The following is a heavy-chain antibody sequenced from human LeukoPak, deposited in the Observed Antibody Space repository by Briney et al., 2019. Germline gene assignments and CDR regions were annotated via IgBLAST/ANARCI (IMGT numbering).Heavy chain of an antibody. CDR3: ARGPPDYYDILTGYYEPLIDY. V-gene: IGHV1-2*02. CDR2: INPNSGGT. D-gene: IGHD3-9*01. CDR1: GYTFTGYY. Sequence: GASVKVSCKASGYTFTGYYMHWVRQAPGQGLEWMGWINPNSGGTNYAQKFQGRVTMTRDTSISTAYMELSRLRSDDTAVYYCARGPPDYYDILTGYYEPLIDYWGQGTPVTVSS. J-gene: IGHJ4*02.